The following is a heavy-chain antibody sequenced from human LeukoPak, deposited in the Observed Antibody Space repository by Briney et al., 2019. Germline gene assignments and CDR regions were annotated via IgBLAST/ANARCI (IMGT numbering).Heavy chain of an antibody. V-gene: IGHV4-30-4*08. D-gene: IGHD6-19*01. CDR3: ARGSNGWALIDY. Sequence: PSETLSLTCTVSGGSISSGDYYWSWIRQPPGKGLEWIGYIYYSGSTYYNPSLKSRVTVSVDTSKNQFSLKLSSVTAADTAVYYCARGSNGWALIDYWGQGTLVTVSS. CDR2: IYYSGST. CDR1: GGSISSGDYY. J-gene: IGHJ4*02.